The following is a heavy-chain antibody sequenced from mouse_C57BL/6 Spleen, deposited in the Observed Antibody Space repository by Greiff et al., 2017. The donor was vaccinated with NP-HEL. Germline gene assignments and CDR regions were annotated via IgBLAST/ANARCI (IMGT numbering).Heavy chain of an antibody. CDR3: ARHSTEDYAMDY. J-gene: IGHJ4*01. Sequence: EVHLVESGGDLVKPGGSLKLSCAASGFTFSSYGMSWVRQTPDKRLEWVATISSGGSYTYYPDSVKGRFTISRDNAKNTLYLQMSSLKSEDTAMYYCARHSTEDYAMDYWGQGTSVTVSS. CDR1: GFTFSSYG. D-gene: IGHD1-1*01. V-gene: IGHV5-6*01. CDR2: ISSGGSYT.